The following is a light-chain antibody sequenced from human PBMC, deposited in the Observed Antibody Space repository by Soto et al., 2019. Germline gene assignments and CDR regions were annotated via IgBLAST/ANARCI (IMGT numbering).Light chain of an antibody. Sequence: IRVTHCPSALSGSVGDSVTITCRASQPIXSWLAWYEEKPGKAPKVLXYTASTLKSGFPSRLSGSGSGTEFTLTISSLQPEDCVPDYCQHYKIHPEAFGQGTKVDIK. CDR3: QHYKIHPEA. J-gene: IGKJ1*01. V-gene: IGKV1-5*03. CDR1: QPIXSW. CDR2: TAS.